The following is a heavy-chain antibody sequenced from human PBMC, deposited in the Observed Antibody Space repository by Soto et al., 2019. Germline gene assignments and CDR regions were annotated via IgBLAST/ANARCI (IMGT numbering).Heavy chain of an antibody. CDR3: ARGGTGYDILTLYYYYMDV. Sequence: SETLSLTCTVSGGSISSYYWSWIRQPPGKGLEWIGYIYYSGSTNYNPSLKSRVTISVDTSKNQFSLKLSSVTAADTAVYYCARGGTGYDILTLYYYYMDVWGKGTTVTVSS. J-gene: IGHJ6*03. CDR2: IYYSGST. V-gene: IGHV4-59*01. D-gene: IGHD3-9*01. CDR1: GGSISSYY.